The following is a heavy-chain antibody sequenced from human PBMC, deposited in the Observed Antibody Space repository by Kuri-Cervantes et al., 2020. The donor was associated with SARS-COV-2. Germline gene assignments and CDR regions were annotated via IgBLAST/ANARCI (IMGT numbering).Heavy chain of an antibody. CDR3: ARDLYMRRLDAFDI. J-gene: IGHJ3*02. CDR2: IKQAGSKI. V-gene: IGHV3-7*01. D-gene: IGHD1-1*01. CDR1: GFTFSSYW. Sequence: ETLSLTCAASGFTFSSYWMSWVRQAPGKGLEWVANIKQAGSKIYYVDSVKGRFTISRDNAKNLLYLQMNSLRAEDTAVYYCARDLYMRRLDAFDIWGQGTMVTVSS.